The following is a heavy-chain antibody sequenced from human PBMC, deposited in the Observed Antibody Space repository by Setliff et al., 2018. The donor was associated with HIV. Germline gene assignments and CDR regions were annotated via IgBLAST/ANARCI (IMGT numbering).Heavy chain of an antibody. CDR3: ARAGGASCSYWGCHDILTGKYNDYYYYMDV. V-gene: IGHV1-8*01. CDR1: GYSFTSYD. J-gene: IGHJ6*03. Sequence: GASVKVSCKASGYSFTSYDINWVRQATGQGLEGMGWMNPKSGNTGYAQKFQGRVTMTRNTSISTAYMELNSLRSEDTAVYYCARAGGASCSYWGCHDILTGKYNDYYYYMDVWGKGTTVTVSS. CDR2: MNPKSGNT. D-gene: IGHD3-9*01.